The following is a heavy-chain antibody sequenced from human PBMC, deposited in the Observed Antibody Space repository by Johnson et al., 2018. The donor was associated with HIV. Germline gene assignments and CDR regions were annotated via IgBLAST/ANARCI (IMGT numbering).Heavy chain of an antibody. Sequence: QVQLVESGGGVVQPGRSLRLSCAASGFTFSSYGMHWVRQAPGTGLGWVAVIWYDGSNKYYADSVKGRFTISRDNSKNTLYLQMTSRRAEDTAVYSCAKDMGAYQLLYAFDIWGQGTMVTVSS. CDR2: IWYDGSNK. J-gene: IGHJ3*02. CDR1: GFTFSSYG. D-gene: IGHD2-2*02. V-gene: IGHV3-33*06. CDR3: AKDMGAYQLLYAFDI.